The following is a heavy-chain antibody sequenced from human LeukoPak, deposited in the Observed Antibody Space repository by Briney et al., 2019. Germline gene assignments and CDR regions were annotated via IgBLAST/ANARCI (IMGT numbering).Heavy chain of an antibody. Sequence: ASLKVSCKASGYTFTSYDINWGPHATGQGREWMGWMNPNRGNTGYAQKFQGSVTMTRNTSITTAYLQWSSLKASDTAMYYCARPSYYYDSSGRDAFDIWGQGTMVTVSS. CDR2: MNPNRGNT. D-gene: IGHD3-22*01. V-gene: IGHV1-8*01. CDR1: GYTFTSYD. CDR3: ARPSYYYDSSGRDAFDI. J-gene: IGHJ3*02.